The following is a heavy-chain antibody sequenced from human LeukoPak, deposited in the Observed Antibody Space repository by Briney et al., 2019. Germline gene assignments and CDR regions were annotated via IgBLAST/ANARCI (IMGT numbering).Heavy chain of an antibody. V-gene: IGHV3-9*01. CDR3: ARDRAGYFYAMDV. CDR2: INWKSNNI. J-gene: IGHJ6*02. CDR1: GFTFGDYT. D-gene: IGHD6-13*01. Sequence: PGRSLRLSCAASGFTFGDYTMHWVRQAPGKGLEWVSGINWKSNNICYADSVKGRFTISRDNAKNSLYLQVNSLRTEDTALYYCARDRAGYFYAMDVWGQGTSVTVSS.